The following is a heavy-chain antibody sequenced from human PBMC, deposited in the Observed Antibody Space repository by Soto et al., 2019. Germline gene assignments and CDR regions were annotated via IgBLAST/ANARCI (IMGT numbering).Heavy chain of an antibody. V-gene: IGHV1-18*01. Sequence: QVQLVQSGAEVKKPGASMKVSCKASGFPFTSYGISWVRQAPGQGLEWMGWVSAYNGNTHYAQKLQGRVTMTTDTSTTTAYMELRSLRSDDTAVYYYSRGGSSWQPHEDYWGQGPLVTVSS. CDR1: GFPFTSYG. CDR3: SRGGSSWQPHEDY. CDR2: VSAYNGNT. J-gene: IGHJ4*02. D-gene: IGHD6-13*01.